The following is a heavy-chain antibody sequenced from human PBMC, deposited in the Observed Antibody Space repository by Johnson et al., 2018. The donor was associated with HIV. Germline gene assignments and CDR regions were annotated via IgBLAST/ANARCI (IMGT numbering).Heavy chain of an antibody. Sequence: QVQLVESGGGLVQPGGSLRLSCAASGFTFSDYYMTWIRQAPGKGLEWVSYISGSGNIIYYTDSLKGRFTISRDNAKNSLYLQMNSLRVEDTAVYYCARHPPAVVPAATTDAFDIWGQGTMVTVSS. CDR3: ARHPPAVVPAATTDAFDI. CDR1: GFTFSDYY. J-gene: IGHJ3*02. CDR2: ISGSGNII. D-gene: IGHD2-2*01. V-gene: IGHV3-11*04.